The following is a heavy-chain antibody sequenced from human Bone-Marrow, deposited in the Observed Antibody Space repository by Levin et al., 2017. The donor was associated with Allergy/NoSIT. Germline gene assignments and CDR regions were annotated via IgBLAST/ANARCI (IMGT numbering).Heavy chain of an antibody. CDR3: ARGLSFGDCVLGY. V-gene: IGHV3-53*01. CDR2: IYGGGHT. J-gene: IGHJ4*02. CDR1: GFTVSTNY. Sequence: GGSLRLSCSASGFTVSTNYMSWVRQAPGKGLEWVSLIYGGGHTSYAASVKGRFTISRDNSKNTLYLQMNSLRGEETAVYYCARGLSFGDCVLGYWGQGTLVTVSS. D-gene: IGHD3-16*01.